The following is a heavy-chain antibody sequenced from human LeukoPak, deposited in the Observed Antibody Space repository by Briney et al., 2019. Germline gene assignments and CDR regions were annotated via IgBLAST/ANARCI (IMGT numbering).Heavy chain of an antibody. D-gene: IGHD6-13*01. CDR1: RFTFSSHW. J-gene: IGHJ4*02. CDR3: TRGGATSSWYWFF. Sequence: HPGGSLRLSCAASRFTFSSHWMTWVRQAPGKGPEWVASINKDGSEQYYVDSVKGRFTISRDNAKNSLSLQVRSLRAEDTAVYYCTRGGATSSWYWFFWGQGTLVTVSS. CDR2: INKDGSEQ. V-gene: IGHV3-7*01.